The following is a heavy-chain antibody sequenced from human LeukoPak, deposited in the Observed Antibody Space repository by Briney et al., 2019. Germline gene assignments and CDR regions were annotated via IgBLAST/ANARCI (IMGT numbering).Heavy chain of an antibody. Sequence: ASVKVSCKASGYTFTSYDINWVRQATGQGLEWMGWMNPNSGNTGYAQKFQGRVTMTRDTSISTAYMELSRLRSDDTAVYYCARAPRGYYDFWSGYLEGVAAFDIWGQGTMVTVSS. CDR2: MNPNSGNT. J-gene: IGHJ3*02. D-gene: IGHD3-3*01. CDR3: ARAPRGYYDFWSGYLEGVAAFDI. V-gene: IGHV1-8*01. CDR1: GYTFTSYD.